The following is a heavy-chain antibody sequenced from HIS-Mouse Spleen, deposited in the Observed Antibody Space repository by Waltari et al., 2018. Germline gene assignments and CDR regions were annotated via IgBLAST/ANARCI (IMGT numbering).Heavy chain of an antibody. Sequence: QLQLQESGPGLVKPSETLSPTCTVSGASISTSSYYWGWIRPPPGKGLEWIGSIYYSGSTYYNPSLKSRVTISVDTSKNQFSLKLSSVTAADTAVYYCAREIPYSSSWYDWYFDLWGRGTLVTVSS. CDR3: AREIPYSSSWYDWYFDL. CDR1: GASISTSSYY. J-gene: IGHJ2*01. V-gene: IGHV4-39*07. CDR2: IYYSGST. D-gene: IGHD6-13*01.